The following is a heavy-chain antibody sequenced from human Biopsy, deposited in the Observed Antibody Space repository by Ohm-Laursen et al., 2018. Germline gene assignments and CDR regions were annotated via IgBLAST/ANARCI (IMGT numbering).Heavy chain of an antibody. CDR1: GGSISNNNYY. CDR2: ICYRGST. J-gene: IGHJ5*02. D-gene: IGHD3-22*01. Sequence: TLSLTCTVSGGSISNNNYYWGWICQPPGKGLEWIGSICYRGSTHYKPSLKSRVNISVDTSKNQFSLKLNSVTAADTAVYYCARDYDTSGYYYVSWGQGTLVTVSS. CDR3: ARDYDTSGYYYVS. V-gene: IGHV4-39*07.